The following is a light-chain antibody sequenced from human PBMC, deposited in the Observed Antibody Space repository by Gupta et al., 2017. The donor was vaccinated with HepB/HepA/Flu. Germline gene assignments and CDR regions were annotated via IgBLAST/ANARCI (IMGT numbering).Light chain of an antibody. J-gene: IGLJ2*01. CDR1: SGSIASNY. CDR3: QSYDNNNQI. Sequence: FMLTPPHSVSGSPGTTVTISCTRTSGSIASNYVQWYQQRPGSSPTLVIYGDTQRPSGVPDRFSGSVDSSSNSASLNISGLQTEDEADYFCQSYDNNNQIFGGGTRLTV. V-gene: IGLV6-57*01. CDR2: GDT.